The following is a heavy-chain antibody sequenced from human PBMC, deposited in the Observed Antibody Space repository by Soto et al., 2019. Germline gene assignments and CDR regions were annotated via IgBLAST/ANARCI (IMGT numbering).Heavy chain of an antibody. CDR1: GFSFSSYG. J-gene: IGHJ4*02. D-gene: IGHD3-3*01. CDR2: ISYDGSNK. CDR3: VKDGYNSYYDVCSGYCDY. Sequence: GGSLRLSCAASGFSFSSYGMHWVRQAPGKGQEWVAVISYDGSNKYYADSVKGRFTISRDNSKNTLYQQMNSLRAEDTAVYYCVKDGYNSYYDVCSGYCDYWGQGTLVTVSS. V-gene: IGHV3-30*18.